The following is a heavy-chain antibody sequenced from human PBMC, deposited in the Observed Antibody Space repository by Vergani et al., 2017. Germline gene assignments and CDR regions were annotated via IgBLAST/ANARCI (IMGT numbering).Heavy chain of an antibody. CDR1: GRTFSSYA. CDR3: AGDGYCSSTSCRIHCMDV. Sequence: QVQLVQSGAEVKKPGSSVKVSCKASGRTFSSYAISWVRQAPGQGLEWVGGIIPIFGTANYAQKFQGRVTITADESTSTAYMELSSLRSEDTAVYYCAGDGYCSSTSCRIHCMDVWGKGTTVTVSS. J-gene: IGHJ6*03. CDR2: IIPIFGTA. D-gene: IGHD2-2*01. V-gene: IGHV1-69*01.